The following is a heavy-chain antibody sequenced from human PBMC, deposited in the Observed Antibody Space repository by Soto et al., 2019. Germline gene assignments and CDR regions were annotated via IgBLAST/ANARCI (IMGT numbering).Heavy chain of an antibody. J-gene: IGHJ4*01. Sequence: GGSLRLSCAASGFTFSSYGMHWVRQAPGKGLEWVAVIWYDGSNKYYADSVKGRFTISRDNSKNTLYLQMNSLKTEDTGTYYCTTDSYSTMIVVRFDYWGHGTLVTVSS. V-gene: IGHV3-33*01. CDR3: TTDSYSTMIVVRFDY. D-gene: IGHD3-22*01. CDR1: GFTFSSYG. CDR2: IWYDGSNK.